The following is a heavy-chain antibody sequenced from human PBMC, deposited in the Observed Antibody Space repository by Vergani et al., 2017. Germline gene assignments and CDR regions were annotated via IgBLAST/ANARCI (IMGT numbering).Heavy chain of an antibody. CDR3: AKAYDFWSRYDGLDY. CDR1: GFTFSSYA. CDR2: ISGSGGST. Sequence: EVQLVESGGGLVQPGGSLRLSCAASGFTFSSYAMSWVRQAPGKGLEWVSAISGSGGSTYYADSVKGRFTISRDNSKNTLYLQMNILRVEDTAVYYCAKAYDFWSRYDGLDYWGQGTLVTVSS. V-gene: IGHV3-23*04. D-gene: IGHD3-3*01. J-gene: IGHJ4*02.